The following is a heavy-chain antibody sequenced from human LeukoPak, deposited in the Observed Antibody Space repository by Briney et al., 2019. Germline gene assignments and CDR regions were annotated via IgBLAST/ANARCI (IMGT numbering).Heavy chain of an antibody. CDR2: ISGSGGST. J-gene: IGHJ5*02. D-gene: IGHD2-8*01. CDR1: GFTFSSYA. Sequence: GGSLRLSCAASGFTFSSYAMSWVRQAPGKGLEWVSAISGSGGSTYYADSVKGRFTISRDNSKNTLYLQMNSLRAEDTAVYYCARDYIETASCASGVCYTGGFDPWGQGTLVTVSS. V-gene: IGHV3-23*01. CDR3: ARDYIETASCASGVCYTGGFDP.